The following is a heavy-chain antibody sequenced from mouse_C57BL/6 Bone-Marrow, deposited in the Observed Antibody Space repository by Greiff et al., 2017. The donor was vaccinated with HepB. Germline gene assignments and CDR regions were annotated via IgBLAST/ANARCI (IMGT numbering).Heavy chain of an antibody. CDR1: GFTFSDYG. CDR3: ARTVVGKYYAMDY. CDR2: ISSGSSTI. Sequence: EVQLVESGGGLVKPGGSLKLSCAASGFTFSDYGMHWVRQAPEKGLEWVAYISSGSSTIYYAYTVKGRFTISRDNAKNTLFLQMTSLRSEDTAMYYCARTVVGKYYAMDYWGQGTSVTVSS. V-gene: IGHV5-17*01. J-gene: IGHJ4*01. D-gene: IGHD1-1*01.